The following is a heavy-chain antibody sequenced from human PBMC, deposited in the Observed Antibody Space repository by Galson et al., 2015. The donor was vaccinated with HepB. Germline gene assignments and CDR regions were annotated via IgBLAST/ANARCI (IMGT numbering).Heavy chain of an antibody. D-gene: IGHD3-10*01. CDR3: ARVTGRVGGRDRGLTMVRGVIIVPYYFDY. J-gene: IGHJ4*02. CDR1: GGSFSGYY. Sequence: TLSLTCAVYGGSFSGYYWSWIRQPPGKGLEWIGEINRSGSTNYNPSLKSRVTISVDTSKNQFSLKLSSVTAADTAVYYCARVTGRVGGRDRGLTMVRGVIIVPYYFDYWGQGTLVTVS. CDR2: INRSGST. V-gene: IGHV4-34*01.